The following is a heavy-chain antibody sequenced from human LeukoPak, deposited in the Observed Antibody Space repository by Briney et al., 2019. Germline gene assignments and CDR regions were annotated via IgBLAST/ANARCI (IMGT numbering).Heavy chain of an antibody. Sequence: SETLSLTCSVSGGSINSYYWTWLGQPPGKGLEGIGYIYYSGSINYSPSLKSRVSISIDTSKNQFSLNLRSVTAADTAVFYCALIDYYNYALVYWGQGTLVTVSS. CDR3: ALIDYYNYALVY. D-gene: IGHD3-10*01. V-gene: IGHV4-59*13. J-gene: IGHJ4*02. CDR1: GGSINSYY. CDR2: IYYSGSI.